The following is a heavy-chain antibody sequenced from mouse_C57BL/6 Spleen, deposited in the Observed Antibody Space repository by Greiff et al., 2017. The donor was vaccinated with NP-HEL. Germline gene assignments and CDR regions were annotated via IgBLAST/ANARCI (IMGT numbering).Heavy chain of an antibody. CDR2: ISGGGGNT. J-gene: IGHJ3*01. V-gene: IGHV5-9*01. CDR3: ARPYDCYSAGFAY. Sequence: EVMLVESGGGLVKPGGSLKLSCAASGFTFSSYTMSWVRQTPEKRLEWVATISGGGGNTYYPDSVKGRFTISRDNAKNTLDLQMSSVRSEDTALYYCARPYDCYSAGFAYWGQGTLVTVSA. D-gene: IGHD2-3*01. CDR1: GFTFSSYT.